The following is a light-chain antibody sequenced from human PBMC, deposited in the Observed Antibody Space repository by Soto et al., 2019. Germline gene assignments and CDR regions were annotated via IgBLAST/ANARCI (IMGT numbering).Light chain of an antibody. V-gene: IGKV3-20*01. J-gene: IGKJ5*01. CDR3: QQYGSSRSIT. CDR1: QSVSSN. Sequence: EIVLTQSPCTLALSPGERATLSCGASQSVSSNLAWYQQKPGQAPRLLIYAASRSATGIPDRFSGSGSGTDFTLTISRLEHEDFAVYYCQQYGSSRSITFGQGTRLEIK. CDR2: AAS.